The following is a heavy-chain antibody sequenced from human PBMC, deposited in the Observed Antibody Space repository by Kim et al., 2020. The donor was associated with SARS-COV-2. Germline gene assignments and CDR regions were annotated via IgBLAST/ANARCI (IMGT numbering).Heavy chain of an antibody. CDR3: ARKGIAVAGGPYYFDY. J-gene: IGHJ4*02. Sequence: SLKSRVTTSVDTSRNQFSLKRSSVTAADTAVYYCARKGIAVAGGPYYFDYWGQGTLVTVSS. V-gene: IGHV4-34*01. D-gene: IGHD6-19*01.